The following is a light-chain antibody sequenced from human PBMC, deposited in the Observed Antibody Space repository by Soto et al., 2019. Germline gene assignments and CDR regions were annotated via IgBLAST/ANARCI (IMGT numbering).Light chain of an antibody. V-gene: IGLV2-14*01. Sequence: QSALTQPASVSGSPGQSITISCTGTSSDVGGVKYVSWYQQHPGKVPKLLIYEVSDRASGVSDRFSGSKSGNTASLTISGLQAEDEADYYCSSYTKINTVLFGGGTKVTVL. CDR1: SSDVGGVKY. CDR3: SSYTKINTVL. J-gene: IGLJ2*01. CDR2: EVS.